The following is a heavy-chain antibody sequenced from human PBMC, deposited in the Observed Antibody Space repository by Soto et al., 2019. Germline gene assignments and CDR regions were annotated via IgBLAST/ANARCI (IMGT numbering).Heavy chain of an antibody. D-gene: IGHD3-22*01. V-gene: IGHV1-69*12. CDR2: IIPIFGTA. CDR3: ASHSDSSAYYYRGLDY. J-gene: IGHJ4*02. CDR1: GGTFSSYA. Sequence: QVQLVQSGAEVKKPGSSVKVSCKASGGTFSSYAISWVRQAPGQGLEWMGGIIPIFGTAAYAQKFQGRVTITADESTSTAYMELSSLRSEDTAVYYCASHSDSSAYYYRGLDYWGQGTLVTVSS.